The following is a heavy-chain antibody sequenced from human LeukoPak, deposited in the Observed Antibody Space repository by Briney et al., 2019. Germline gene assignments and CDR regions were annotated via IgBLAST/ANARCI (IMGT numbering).Heavy chain of an antibody. D-gene: IGHD3-3*01. CDR2: ISSSSSYI. CDR3: ASEATIFGNDY. J-gene: IGHJ4*02. CDR1: GFTFSSYS. V-gene: IGHV3-21*01. Sequence: GGSLRLSCAASGFTFSSYSMNSVRQAPGKGLEWVSSISSSSSYIYYADSVKGRFTISRDNAKNSLYLQMNSLRAEDTAVYYCASEATIFGNDYWGQGTLVTVSS.